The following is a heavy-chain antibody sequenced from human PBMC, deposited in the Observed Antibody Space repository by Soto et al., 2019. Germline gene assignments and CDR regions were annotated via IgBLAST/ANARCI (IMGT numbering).Heavy chain of an antibody. CDR3: ARDFYDSVGYTWFDS. D-gene: IGHD3-22*01. Sequence: SETMSLTCTVSGDTSTSYYWGWIRQAPGKGLEWIGHIHNSGTSTHNPSLNGRVTISIDMSKKQFSLKLTSLTSAGTAVYYCARDFYDSVGYTWFDSWSQGTLVTVSS. CDR1: GDTSTSYY. J-gene: IGHJ5*01. CDR2: IHNSGTS. V-gene: IGHV4-59*01.